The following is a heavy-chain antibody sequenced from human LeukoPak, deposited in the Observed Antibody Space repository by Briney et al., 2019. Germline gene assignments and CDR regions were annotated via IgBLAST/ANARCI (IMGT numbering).Heavy chain of an antibody. Sequence: PGRSLRLSCAASGFTFSSYAMHWVRQAPGKGLEWVAVISYDGSNKYYADYVKGRFTISRDNSKNTLYLQMNSLRAEDTAVYYCARGHYYGSGSYYWALYYYYGMDVWGQGTTVTVSS. J-gene: IGHJ6*02. CDR1: GFTFSSYA. V-gene: IGHV3-30-3*01. CDR2: ISYDGSNK. D-gene: IGHD3-10*01. CDR3: ARGHYYGSGSYYWALYYYYGMDV.